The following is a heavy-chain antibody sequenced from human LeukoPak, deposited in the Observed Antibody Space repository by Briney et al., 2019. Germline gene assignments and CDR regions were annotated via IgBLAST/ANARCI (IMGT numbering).Heavy chain of an antibody. V-gene: IGHV1-2*02. CDR2: INSNSGGT. CDR3: ARVGGSGSYHDY. J-gene: IGHJ4*02. CDR1: GYTFTSYY. D-gene: IGHD3-10*01. Sequence: GASVKVSCKASGYTFTSYYMHWVRQAPGQGLEWMGWINSNSGGTNYAQKFQGRVTMTRDTSTSTVYMELSSLRSEDTAVYYCARVGGSGSYHDYWGRGTLVTVSS.